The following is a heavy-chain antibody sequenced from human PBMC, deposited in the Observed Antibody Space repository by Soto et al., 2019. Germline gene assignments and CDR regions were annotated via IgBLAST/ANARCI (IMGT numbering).Heavy chain of an antibody. CDR3: VRDGEGSSSRH. CDR1: GFTLSNYW. V-gene: IGHV3-74*01. Sequence: GGSLRLSCVASGFTLSNYWMHWVRQAPGKGLVWVSRIKTDGSSTGSADAVKGRVSIYRDNAKNTLYLQMNSLRADDTAVYYCVRDGEGSSSRHWGQGTLVTVSS. CDR2: IKTDGSST. D-gene: IGHD6-13*01. J-gene: IGHJ4*02.